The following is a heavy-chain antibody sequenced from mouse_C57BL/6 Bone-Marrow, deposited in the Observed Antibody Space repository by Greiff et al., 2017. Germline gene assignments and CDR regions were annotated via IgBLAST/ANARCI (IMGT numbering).Heavy chain of an antibody. V-gene: IGHV1-63*01. CDR1: GYTFTNYW. CDR3: ARYDYGSTLAWFAY. Sequence: QVQLQQSGAELVRPGTSVKMSCKASGYTFTNYWIGWAKQRPGHGLEWIGDIYPGGGYTNYNEKFKGKATLTADKSSSTAYMQFSSLTSEDSAIYYCARYDYGSTLAWFAYWGQGTLVTVSA. D-gene: IGHD1-1*01. J-gene: IGHJ3*01. CDR2: IYPGGGYT.